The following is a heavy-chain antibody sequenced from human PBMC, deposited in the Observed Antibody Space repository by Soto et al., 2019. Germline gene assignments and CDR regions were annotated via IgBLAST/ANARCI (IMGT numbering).Heavy chain of an antibody. CDR1: GGTFSSYA. CDR3: ARSQGSSTSLAIYCYYYYGMAV. CDR2: IIPISGTA. J-gene: IGHJ6*02. D-gene: IGHD2-2*01. V-gene: IGHV1-69*01. Sequence: QVQLVQSGAEVKKPGSSVKVSCTASGGTFSSYAISWVRQAPGQGLVWMGGIIPISGTANYAQNFQGRVTITADESTSTVSMELSSLRSEDTAVYFCARSQGSSTSLAIYCYYYYGMAVWGQGTRVTVSS.